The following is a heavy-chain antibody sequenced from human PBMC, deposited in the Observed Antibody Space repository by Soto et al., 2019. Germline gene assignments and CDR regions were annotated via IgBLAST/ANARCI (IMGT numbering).Heavy chain of an antibody. CDR3: ARHAKGYYASGSYDYCFDP. V-gene: IGHV4-34*01. Sequence: SETLSLTCAVYGWSFSGYYWSWIRQPPGKGLEWIGEINHSGSTNYNPSLKSRVTISVDTSKNQSSLRLSSVTAADTAIYYCARHAKGYYASGSYDYCFDPWGQGTLVPVSS. J-gene: IGHJ5*02. CDR2: INHSGST. CDR1: GWSFSGYY. D-gene: IGHD3-10*01.